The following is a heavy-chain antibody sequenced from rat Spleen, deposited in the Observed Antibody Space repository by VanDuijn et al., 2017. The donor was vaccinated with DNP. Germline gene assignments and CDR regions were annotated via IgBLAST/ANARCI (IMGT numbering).Heavy chain of an antibody. CDR2: ITGGSGTT. Sequence: EVQLVESGGGLVQPGRSLKLSCAASGFTFNYYWMAWIRQVPGKGLEWIASITGGSGTTSYPDSVKGRFTISRDDAKNTLSLQMNSLRSEDMATYFCARHGRRVFDYWGQGVMVTVSS. D-gene: IGHD1-11*01. CDR3: ARHGRRVFDY. J-gene: IGHJ2*01. V-gene: IGHV5-31*01. CDR1: GFTFNYYW.